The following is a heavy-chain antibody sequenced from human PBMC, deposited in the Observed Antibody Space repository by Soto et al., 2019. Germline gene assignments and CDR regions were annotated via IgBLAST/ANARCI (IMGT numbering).Heavy chain of an antibody. D-gene: IGHD2-2*02. CDR3: ATLPPRIEVRLLPIPT. J-gene: IGHJ4*02. Sequence: PGGSLRLSCAASGFTFSSYAMSWVRQAPGKGLEWVSAISGSGGTTYYADSVKGRFTFSRDNSKNTLYLQMNSLRAEDTAVYYCATLPPRIEVRLLPIPTWGQGILVTVSS. V-gene: IGHV3-23*01. CDR2: ISGSGGTT. CDR1: GFTFSSYA.